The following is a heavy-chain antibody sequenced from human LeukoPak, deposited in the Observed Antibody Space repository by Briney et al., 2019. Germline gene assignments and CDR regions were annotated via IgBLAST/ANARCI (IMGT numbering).Heavy chain of an antibody. CDR2: INPNSGGT. V-gene: IGHV1-2*02. CDR1: GYTFTGYY. J-gene: IGHJ3*02. CDR3: ARGGFWSAFGNDDAFDT. Sequence: ASVKVSCKASGYTFTGYYMHWVRQAPGQGLEWMGWINPNSGGTNYAQKFQGRVTMTRDTSISTAYMELSRLRSDDTAVYSCARGGFWSAFGNDDAFDTWGQGTMVTVSS. D-gene: IGHD3-3*01.